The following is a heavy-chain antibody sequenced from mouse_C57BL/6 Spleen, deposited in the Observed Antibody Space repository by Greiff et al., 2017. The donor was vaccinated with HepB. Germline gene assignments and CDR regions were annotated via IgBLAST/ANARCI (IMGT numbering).Heavy chain of an antibody. D-gene: IGHD2-2*01. J-gene: IGHJ1*03. Sequence: QVQLQQSGAELVRPGASVTLSCKASGYTFTDYEMHWVKQTPVHGLEWIGAIDPETGGTAYNQKFKGKAILTADKSSSTAYMELRSLTSEDSAVYYCTGKNRYGYDKYFDVWGTGTTVTVSS. CDR2: IDPETGGT. CDR1: GYTFTDYE. CDR3: TGKNRYGYDKYFDV. V-gene: IGHV1-15*01.